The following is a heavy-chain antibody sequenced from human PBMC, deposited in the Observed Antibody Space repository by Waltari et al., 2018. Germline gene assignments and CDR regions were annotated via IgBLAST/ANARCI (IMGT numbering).Heavy chain of an antibody. Sequence: QVQLQQWGAGLLKPSETLSLTCAVFGGSFSAYHWSWIRQSPGKGLEWIGEINHSGSAIYNPSLKSRVTISLDTSKRQGSLRLSSVTAEDTAVYYCAKDPQGGYFDYWGQGTLVTVSS. CDR3: AKDPQGGYFDY. V-gene: IGHV4-34*01. CDR2: INHSGSA. J-gene: IGHJ4*02. CDR1: GGSFSAYH. D-gene: IGHD3-16*01.